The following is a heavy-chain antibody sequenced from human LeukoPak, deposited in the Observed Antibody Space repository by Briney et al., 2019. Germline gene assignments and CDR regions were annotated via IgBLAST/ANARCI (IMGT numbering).Heavy chain of an antibody. V-gene: IGHV3-7*01. Sequence: GGSLRLSCVASGFTFTDYFMSWVRQAPGKGLEWVASIKHNGGEKYYVDSVKGRFTISRDNAKNSLYLEMSSLRVEDTAVYYCARDRGWRTSGYYLYHFDYWGQGTLVTVSS. CDR1: GFTFTDYF. D-gene: IGHD3-22*01. CDR2: IKHNGGEK. J-gene: IGHJ4*02. CDR3: ARDRGWRTSGYYLYHFDY.